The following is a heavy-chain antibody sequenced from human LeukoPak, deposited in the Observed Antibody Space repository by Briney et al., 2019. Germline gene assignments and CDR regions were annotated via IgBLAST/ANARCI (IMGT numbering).Heavy chain of an antibody. CDR1: GFTFSSYG. Sequence: GGSLRLSCAASGFTFSSYGMSWVRQAPGKGLEWVSAIGGSGGSTYYADSVKGRFTISRDNSKNTLYVQMNSLRAEDTAVYYCAKGHYYGSGSLDYWGQGTLVTVSS. CDR2: IGGSGGST. D-gene: IGHD3-10*01. CDR3: AKGHYYGSGSLDY. J-gene: IGHJ4*02. V-gene: IGHV3-23*01.